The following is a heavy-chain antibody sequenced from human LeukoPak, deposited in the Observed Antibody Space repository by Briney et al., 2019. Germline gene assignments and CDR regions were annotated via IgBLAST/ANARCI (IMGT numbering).Heavy chain of an antibody. Sequence: GGSLRLSCAASGFTFSSYAMSWVRQAPGKGLEWVSAISGSGGSTYYADSVKGRFTISRDNSKNTLYLQMNSLTAEDTAVYYCARGAGWYCSAGSCYTGYFDYWGQGNLVTVSS. V-gene: IGHV3-23*01. D-gene: IGHD2-15*01. J-gene: IGHJ4*02. CDR1: GFTFSSYA. CDR2: ISGSGGST. CDR3: ARGAGWYCSAGSCYTGYFDY.